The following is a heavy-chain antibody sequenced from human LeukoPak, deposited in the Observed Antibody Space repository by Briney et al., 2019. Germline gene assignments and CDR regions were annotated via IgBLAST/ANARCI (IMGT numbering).Heavy chain of an antibody. D-gene: IGHD6-19*01. CDR2: IIPILGTA. CDR1: GGTFSSYA. V-gene: IGHV1-69*13. Sequence: SVKVSCKASGGTFSSYAISWVRQAPGQGLEWMGGIIPILGTANYAQKFQGRVTITADESTSTAYMELSSLRYEDTAVYYCASGKYSSGWYYFDYWGQGTLVTVSS. CDR3: ASGKYSSGWYYFDY. J-gene: IGHJ4*02.